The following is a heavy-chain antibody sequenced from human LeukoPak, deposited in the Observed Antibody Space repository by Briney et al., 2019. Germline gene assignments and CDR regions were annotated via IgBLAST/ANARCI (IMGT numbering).Heavy chain of an antibody. CDR3: ARHMAYDSSGYYALDN. D-gene: IGHD3-22*01. J-gene: IGHJ4*02. V-gene: IGHV4-39*01. CDR1: GGSISGSTYY. Sequence: SETLSLTCTVSGGSISGSTYYWGWIRQPPGKGLEWIGSIYYSGSTYYNPSLKSRVTISVDTSKNQFSLNLSSVTAADTAVYYCARHMAYDSSGYYALDNWGQGTLVTVSS. CDR2: IYYSGST.